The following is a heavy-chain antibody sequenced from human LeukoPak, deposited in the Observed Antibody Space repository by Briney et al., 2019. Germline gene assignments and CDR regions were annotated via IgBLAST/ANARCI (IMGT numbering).Heavy chain of an antibody. CDR2: INQSGST. D-gene: IGHD2-8*01. J-gene: IGHJ5*02. CDR1: GGSFSDYY. Sequence: KPSETLPLTCAVYGGSFSDYYWNWIRQPPGKGLEWIGEINQSGSTNYNPSLKSRVTLSVDTSNNQFSLKLSSVTAADTAVYYCARRPGYCPNGVCYKRNWFDPWGQGTLVTVSS. CDR3: ARRPGYCPNGVCYKRNWFDP. V-gene: IGHV4-34*01.